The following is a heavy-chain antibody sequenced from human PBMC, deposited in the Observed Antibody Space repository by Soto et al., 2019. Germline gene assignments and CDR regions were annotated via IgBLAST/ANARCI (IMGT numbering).Heavy chain of an antibody. V-gene: IGHV3-30*18. D-gene: IGHD2-2*01. J-gene: IGHJ4*02. CDR2: ISYDGSNK. Sequence: GGSLRLSCAASGFTFSSYGMHWVRQAPGKGLEWVAVISYDGSNKYYADSVKGRFTISRDNSKNTLYLQMNSLRAEDTAVYYCAKDLIVFGDIVLVPAAPDLDYWGQGTLVNVSS. CDR1: GFTFSSYG. CDR3: AKDLIVFGDIVLVPAAPDLDY.